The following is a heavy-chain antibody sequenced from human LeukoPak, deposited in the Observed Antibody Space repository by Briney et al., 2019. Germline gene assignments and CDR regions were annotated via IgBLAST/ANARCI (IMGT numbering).Heavy chain of an antibody. D-gene: IGHD5-18*01. V-gene: IGHV3-64*01. CDR1: GFTFSSFA. Sequence: GGSLRLSCAASGFTFSSFAMSWVRQAPGKGLEYVSAISSNGGGTYYANSVKGRFTISRDNYKNTLYLQVGSLRVEDMGVYYCARITEGYSYGGYFDYWGQGTLVTVSS. CDR3: ARITEGYSYGGYFDY. J-gene: IGHJ4*02. CDR2: ISSNGGGT.